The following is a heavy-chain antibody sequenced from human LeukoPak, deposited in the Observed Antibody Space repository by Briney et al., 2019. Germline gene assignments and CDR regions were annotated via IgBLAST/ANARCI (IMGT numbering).Heavy chain of an antibody. V-gene: IGHV3-66*01. CDR3: ARSAYTPSTLYFQH. Sequence: GGSLRLSRAASGFTVSSNFMSWVRQAPGKGLEWVSVIYSGGRTYYAGSAKGRFTISRDNSKNTLYLQMNSLRAEDTAVYYCARSAYTPSTLYFQHWGQGTLVTVSS. CDR2: IYSGGRT. CDR1: GFTVSSNF. J-gene: IGHJ1*01. D-gene: IGHD2-15*01.